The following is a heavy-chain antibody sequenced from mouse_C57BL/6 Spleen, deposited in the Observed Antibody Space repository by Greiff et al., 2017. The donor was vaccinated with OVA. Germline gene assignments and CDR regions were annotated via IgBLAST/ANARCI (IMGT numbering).Heavy chain of an antibody. J-gene: IGHJ1*03. CDR3: TRGGTTVVAPFDV. V-gene: IGHV1-15*01. CDR1: GYTFTDYE. CDR2: IDPETGGT. D-gene: IGHD1-1*01. Sequence: QVQLKQSGAELVRPGASVTLSCKASGYTFTDYEMHWVKQTPVHGLEWIGAIDPETGGTAYNQKFKGKAILTADKSSSTAYMELRSLTSEDSAVYYCTRGGTTVVAPFDVWGTGTTVTVSS.